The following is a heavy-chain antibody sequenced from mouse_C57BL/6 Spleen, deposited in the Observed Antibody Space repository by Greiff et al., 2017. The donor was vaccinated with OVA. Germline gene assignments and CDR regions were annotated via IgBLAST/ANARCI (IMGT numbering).Heavy chain of an antibody. CDR1: GYTFTSSW. Sequence: VQLQQPGAELVMPGASVKLSCTASGYTFTSSWMHWVQQRPGQGLEWIGEIDPSASYTNYNQKFKGKSTLTVDKSSRTAYMQLSSLTSRGSAVYNCARCLYYGSRRGAMDYWGQGTSVTVSS. CDR2: IDPSASYT. V-gene: IGHV1-69*01. J-gene: IGHJ4*01. D-gene: IGHD1-1*01. CDR3: ARCLYYGSRRGAMDY.